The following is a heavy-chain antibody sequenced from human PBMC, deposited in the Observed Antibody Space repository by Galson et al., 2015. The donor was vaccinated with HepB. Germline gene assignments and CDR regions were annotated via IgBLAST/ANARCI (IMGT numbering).Heavy chain of an antibody. D-gene: IGHD6-19*01. CDR1: GGSISSYY. CDR3: ARRPSVAGKTFDY. CDR2: IYYIGST. V-gene: IGHV4-59*08. Sequence: SETLSLTCIVSGGSISSYYWNWIRQPPGKGLEWIGYIYYIGSTNYNPSLKSRVTISLDTSKNQFSLKLTSVTAADTAVYYCARRPSVAGKTFDYWGQGTLVTVSS. J-gene: IGHJ4*02.